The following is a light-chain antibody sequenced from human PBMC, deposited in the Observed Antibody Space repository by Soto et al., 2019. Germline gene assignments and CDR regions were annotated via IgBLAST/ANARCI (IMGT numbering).Light chain of an antibody. Sequence: EIVMTQSPATLSVSPGERATLSCRASQSVSSNLAWYQQKPGQTPKLLIYVAPTRATGIPDRFSGRGCGTEFILTIRSLQSEGFAVYYCHQYNVCLLTFGGGTKVAFK. CDR2: VAP. CDR1: QSVSSN. J-gene: IGKJ4*01. V-gene: IGKV3-15*01. CDR3: HQYNVCLLT.